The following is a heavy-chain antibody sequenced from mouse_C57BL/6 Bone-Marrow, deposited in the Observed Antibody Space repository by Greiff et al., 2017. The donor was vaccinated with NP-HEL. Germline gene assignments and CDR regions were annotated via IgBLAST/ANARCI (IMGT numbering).Heavy chain of an antibody. CDR2: IWSGGST. CDR1: GFSLTSYG. J-gene: IGHJ1*03. V-gene: IGHV2-2*01. D-gene: IGHD2-1*01. Sequence: QVHVKQSGPGLVQPSQSLSITCTVSGFSLTSYGVHWVRQSPGKGLEWLGVIWSGGSTDYNAAFISRLSISKDNSKSQVFFKMNSLQADDTAIYYCASYGNYAPYWYFDVWGTGTTVTVSS. CDR3: ASYGNYAPYWYFDV.